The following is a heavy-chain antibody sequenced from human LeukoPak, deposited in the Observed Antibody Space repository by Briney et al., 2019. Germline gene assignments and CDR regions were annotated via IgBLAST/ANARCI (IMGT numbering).Heavy chain of an antibody. V-gene: IGHV3-21*01. CDR1: GFIFTNYA. Sequence: GGSLRLSCEARGFIFTNYAMTWVRQAPGKGLEWVSSISSSSSYIYYADSVKGRFTISRDNAKNSLYLQMNSLRAEDTAVYYCARDLMVYATAGLDYWGQGTLVTVSS. CDR3: ARDLMVYATAGLDY. J-gene: IGHJ4*02. CDR2: ISSSSSYI. D-gene: IGHD2-8*01.